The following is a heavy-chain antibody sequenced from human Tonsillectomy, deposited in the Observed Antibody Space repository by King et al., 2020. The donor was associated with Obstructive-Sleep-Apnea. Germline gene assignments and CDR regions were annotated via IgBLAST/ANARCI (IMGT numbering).Heavy chain of an antibody. Sequence: VQLQESGPGLVKPSETLSLTCTVSGGSISSYYWSWIRQPPGKGLEWIGYIYYSGSTNYNPSLKSRVTISVDTSKNQFSLKLSSVTAADTAVYYCARERGIAARPTMDVWGHGTTVTVSS. CDR2: IYYSGST. J-gene: IGHJ6*02. V-gene: IGHV4-59*01. CDR3: ARERGIAARPTMDV. D-gene: IGHD6-6*01. CDR1: GGSISSYY.